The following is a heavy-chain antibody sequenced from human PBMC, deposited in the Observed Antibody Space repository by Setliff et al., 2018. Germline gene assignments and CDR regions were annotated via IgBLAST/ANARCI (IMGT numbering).Heavy chain of an antibody. D-gene: IGHD3-9*01. V-gene: IGHV1-18*01. Sequence: ASVKVSCKASGYTFTNYGITWVRQAPGQGLEWMAWISAYDGNTKYTLKLQGRVTLTTDTPTTTAYMDLRGLRSDDTAVYYCATGFLRYDILTGYYQRPHYFEYWGQGTLVTVSS. CDR2: ISAYDGNT. CDR1: GYTFTNYG. J-gene: IGHJ4*02. CDR3: ATGFLRYDILTGYYQRPHYFEY.